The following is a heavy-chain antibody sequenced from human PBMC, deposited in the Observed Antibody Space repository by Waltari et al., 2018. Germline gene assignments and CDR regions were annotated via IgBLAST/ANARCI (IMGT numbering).Heavy chain of an antibody. V-gene: IGHV3-33*01. Sequence: QVQLVESGGGVVQSGRALRLSCVASGFTFDSYGMHWVRQAPGKALGWVALIWFDGSAKYYAGSVKGRFTVSRDNSKNTFYLQLNSLRAEDTAVYYCARDMHSSSSALGWLDPWGQGTLVTVSS. CDR3: ARDMHSSSSALGWLDP. J-gene: IGHJ5*02. CDR2: IWFDGSAK. CDR1: GFTFDSYG. D-gene: IGHD6-6*01.